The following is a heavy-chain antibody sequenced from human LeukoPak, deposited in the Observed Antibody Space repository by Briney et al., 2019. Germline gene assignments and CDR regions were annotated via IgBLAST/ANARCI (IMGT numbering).Heavy chain of an antibody. CDR2: IYYSGST. V-gene: IGHV4-39*01. CDR1: GGSISSSSYY. D-gene: IGHD3-22*01. J-gene: IGHJ3*02. CDR3: ARQYYYDSTNPPQDAFDI. Sequence: SETLSLTCTVSGGSISSSSYYWGWLRQPPGKGLEWIGSIYYSGSTYYNPSLKSRVTISVDTSKNQFSLKLSSVTAADTAVYYCARQYYYDSTNPPQDAFDIWGQGTMVTVSS.